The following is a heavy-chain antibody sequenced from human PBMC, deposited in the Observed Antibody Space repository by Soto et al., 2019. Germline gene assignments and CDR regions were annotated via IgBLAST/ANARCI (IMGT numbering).Heavy chain of an antibody. CDR1: GGTFSSYA. V-gene: IGHV1-69*01. J-gene: IGHJ6*02. D-gene: IGHD3-3*02. CDR3: ERGKMATPFFNYYYGMDV. Sequence: QVQLVQSGAEVKKPGSSVKVSCKASGGTFSSYAISWVRQAPGQGLEWMGGIIPIFGTANYAQKFQGRVAIAADEATGTACMELSSLRSEDTAVSYWERGKMATPFFNYYYGMDVWGQGTTVTVSS. CDR2: IIPIFGTA.